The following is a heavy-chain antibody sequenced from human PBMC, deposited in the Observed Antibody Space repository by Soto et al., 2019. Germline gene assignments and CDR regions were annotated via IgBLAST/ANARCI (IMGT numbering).Heavy chain of an antibody. CDR1: GFTFSSYG. Sequence: GSLRLSCAASGFTFSSYGMHWVRQAPGKGLEWVAVIWYDGSNKYYADSVKGRFTISRDNSKNTLYLQMNSLRAEDTAVYYCARVFHGDYEDAFDIWGQGTMVTVSS. J-gene: IGHJ3*02. V-gene: IGHV3-33*01. CDR2: IWYDGSNK. D-gene: IGHD4-17*01. CDR3: ARVFHGDYEDAFDI.